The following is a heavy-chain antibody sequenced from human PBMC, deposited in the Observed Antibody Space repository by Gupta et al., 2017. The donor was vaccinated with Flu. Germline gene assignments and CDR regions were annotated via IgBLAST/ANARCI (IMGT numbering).Heavy chain of an antibody. D-gene: IGHD3-3*01. J-gene: IGHJ4*02. Sequence: PGKGLEWVSAISGSGGSTYYADSVKGRFTISRDNSKNTLYLQMNSLRAEDTAVYYCAKVGQYDFWSGYSFDYWGQGTLVTVSS. V-gene: IGHV3-23*01. CDR3: AKVGQYDFWSGYSFDY. CDR2: ISGSGGST.